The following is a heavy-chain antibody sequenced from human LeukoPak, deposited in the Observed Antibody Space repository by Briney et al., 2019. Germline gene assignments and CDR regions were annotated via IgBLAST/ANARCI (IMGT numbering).Heavy chain of an antibody. Sequence: TGGSLRLSCTASGITVRDCYMAWVRQAPGKDLEWVSIIYKGGTIFYGDSVKGRFSISRDNSKDTLYLQMNSLRAEDTAVYYCAREGGAGYCSNNRCALAYWGQGALVTVSS. CDR1: GITVRDCY. CDR2: IYKGGTI. D-gene: IGHD2-2*01. V-gene: IGHV3-53*01. J-gene: IGHJ4*02. CDR3: AREGGAGYCSNNRCALAY.